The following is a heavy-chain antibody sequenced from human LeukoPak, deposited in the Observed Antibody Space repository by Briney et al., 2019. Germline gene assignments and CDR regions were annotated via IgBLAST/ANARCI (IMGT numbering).Heavy chain of an antibody. CDR2: ISYDGSNK. CDR3: ARERVDYGDYEPHFDY. J-gene: IGHJ4*02. D-gene: IGHD4-17*01. CDR1: GFTFSSYA. V-gene: IGHV3-30-3*01. Sequence: GGSLRLSCAASGFTFSSYAMHWVRQAPGKGLEWVAVISYDGSNKYYADSVKGRFTISRDNSKNTLYLQMNSLRAEDTAVYYCARERVDYGDYEPHFDYWGQGTLVTVSS.